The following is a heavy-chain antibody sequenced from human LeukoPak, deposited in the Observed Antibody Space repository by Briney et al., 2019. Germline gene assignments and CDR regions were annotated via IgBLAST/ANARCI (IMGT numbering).Heavy chain of an antibody. D-gene: IGHD4/OR15-4a*01. V-gene: IGHV3-23*01. CDR1: GFTVSSNY. Sequence: GGSLRLSCAASGFTVSSNYMSWVRQAPGKGLEWVSAISGSGGSTYYADSVKGRFTISRDNSKNTLYLQMNSLRAEDTAVYYCAKPRDYPYYYYYMDVWGKGTTVTVSS. J-gene: IGHJ6*03. CDR3: AKPRDYPYYYYYMDV. CDR2: ISGSGGST.